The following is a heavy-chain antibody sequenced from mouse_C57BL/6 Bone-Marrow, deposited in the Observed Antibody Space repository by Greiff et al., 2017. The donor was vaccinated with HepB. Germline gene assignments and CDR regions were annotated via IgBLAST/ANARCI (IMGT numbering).Heavy chain of an antibody. J-gene: IGHJ2*01. Sequence: EVQLQQSGAELVRPGASVKLSCTASGFNIKDDYMHWVKQRPEQGLEWSGWIDPENGDTEYASKFQGKATITADTSSNTAYLQLSSLTSEDTAVYYCTTETAQAYYFDYWGQGTTLTVSS. CDR3: TTETAQAYYFDY. CDR1: GFNIKDDY. CDR2: IDPENGDT. D-gene: IGHD3-2*02. V-gene: IGHV14-4*01.